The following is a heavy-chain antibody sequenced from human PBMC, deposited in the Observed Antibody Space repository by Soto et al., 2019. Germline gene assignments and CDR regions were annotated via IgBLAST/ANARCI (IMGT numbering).Heavy chain of an antibody. J-gene: IGHJ5*02. CDR3: ARGVGSSWFDP. V-gene: IGHV1-2*02. CDR1: GYTFTDYY. Sequence: QLQLVQSGAEVKKPGASEKVSCKASGYTFTDYYMHWVRQAPGQGLEWMGWINPGSGGTNFAQKFQGRVTMTRDTSISTAYMEVSSLTSDDTAVYYCARGVGSSWFDPWGQGTLVTVSS. CDR2: INPGSGGT. D-gene: IGHD6-25*01.